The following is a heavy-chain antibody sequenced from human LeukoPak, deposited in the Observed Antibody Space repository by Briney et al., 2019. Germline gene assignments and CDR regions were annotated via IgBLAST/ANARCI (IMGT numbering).Heavy chain of an antibody. CDR2: ISGSGGST. V-gene: IGHV3-23*01. D-gene: IGHD3-10*01. J-gene: IGHJ5*02. CDR1: GFTFSSYA. CDR3: ASSTYYYGSGSYYNPNWFDP. Sequence: PGGSLRLSCAASGFTFSSYAMSWVRQAPGKGLEWVSAISGSGGSTYYADSVKGRFTISRDNSKNTLYLQMNSLRAEETAVYYCASSTYYYGSGSYYNPNWFDPWGQGTLVTVSS.